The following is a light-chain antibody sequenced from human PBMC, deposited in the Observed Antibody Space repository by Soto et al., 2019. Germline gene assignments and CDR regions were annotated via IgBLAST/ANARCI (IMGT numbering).Light chain of an antibody. CDR2: GVS. J-gene: IGKJ1*01. CDR1: KSVNSN. CDR3: QQYSERWT. V-gene: IGKV3-15*01. Sequence: EVVMTQYPATLSVSPGERVTLSCRASKSVNSNLAWYQQKPGQPPRLLISGVSTRATGIPARFSGSGSGTEFTLTISSLQSEDFAVYFCQQYSERWTFGQGTKVEIK.